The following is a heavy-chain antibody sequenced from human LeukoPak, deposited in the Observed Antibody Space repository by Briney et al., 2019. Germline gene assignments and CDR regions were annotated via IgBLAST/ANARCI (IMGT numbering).Heavy chain of an antibody. Sequence: RGGSLRLSCAASGFTFSSYWMSWGRQAPGEGLGWVANIKQDGSEKYYVDSVKGLFTISRDNAKNSLYLQMNSLRAEDTAVYYCAREGGHYDILTGGDYWGQGTLVTVSS. J-gene: IGHJ4*02. V-gene: IGHV3-7*01. CDR2: IKQDGSEK. CDR3: AREGGHYDILTGGDY. CDR1: GFTFSSYW. D-gene: IGHD3-9*01.